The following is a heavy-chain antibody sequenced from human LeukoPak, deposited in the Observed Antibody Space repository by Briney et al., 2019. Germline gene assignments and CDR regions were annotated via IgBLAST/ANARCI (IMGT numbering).Heavy chain of an antibody. V-gene: IGHV4-34*01. CDR1: GGSFSGYY. Sequence: SETLSLTCAVYGGSFSGYYWSWIRQPPGKGPEWIGEINHSGSTNYNPSLKSRVTISVDTSKNQFSLKLGSVTAADTAVYYCASESVAVALPDYWGQGTLVTVSS. CDR2: INHSGST. CDR3: ASESVAVALPDY. J-gene: IGHJ4*02. D-gene: IGHD6-19*01.